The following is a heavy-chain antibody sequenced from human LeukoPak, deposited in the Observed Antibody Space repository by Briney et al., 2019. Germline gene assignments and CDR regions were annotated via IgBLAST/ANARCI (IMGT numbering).Heavy chain of an antibody. D-gene: IGHD3-22*01. V-gene: IGHV4-34*01. J-gene: IGHJ5*02. CDR2: INHSGST. CDR3: ARVLDSSGYDYGFDP. CDR1: GGSFSGYY. Sequence: SETLSLTCAVYGGSFSGYYWSWIRQPPGKGLEWIGEINHSGSTNYNPSLKSRVTISVDTSKNQFSLKLSSETAADTAVYYCARVLDSSGYDYGFDPWGQGALVTVSS.